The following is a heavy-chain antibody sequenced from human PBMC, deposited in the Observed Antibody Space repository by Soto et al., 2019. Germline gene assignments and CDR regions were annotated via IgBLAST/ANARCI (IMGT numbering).Heavy chain of an antibody. V-gene: IGHV3-33*01. CDR1: GFTFSSYG. J-gene: IGHJ6*02. Sequence: GGSLRLSCAASGFTFSSYGMHWVRQAPGKGLEWVAVIWYDGSNKYYADSVKGRFTISRDNSKNTLYLQMNSLRAEDTAVYYCARFAAVAGTAYYYYGMDVWGQGTTVTVSS. CDR2: IWYDGSNK. CDR3: ARFAAVAGTAYYYYGMDV. D-gene: IGHD6-19*01.